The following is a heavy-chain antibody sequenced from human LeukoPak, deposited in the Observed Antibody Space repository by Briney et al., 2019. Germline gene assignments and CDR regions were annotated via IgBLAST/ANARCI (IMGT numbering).Heavy chain of an antibody. Sequence: PSETLSLTCTVSGGSIDSSSYYWDWIRQPPGKGLEWLGNIYYRGTTFYTSSLKSRVTISTDMSKNQFSLRLTSVTAADTAVYYCARQRADYFYHYMDVWGKGTTVIVSS. J-gene: IGHJ6*03. CDR3: ARQRADYFYHYMDV. CDR2: IYYRGTT. CDR1: GGSIDSSSYY. V-gene: IGHV4-39*01.